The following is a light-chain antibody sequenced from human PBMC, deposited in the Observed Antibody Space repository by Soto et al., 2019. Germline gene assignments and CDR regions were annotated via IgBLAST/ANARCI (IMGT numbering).Light chain of an antibody. V-gene: IGKV1-39*01. CDR1: QNIMTY. CDR2: SAS. CDR3: QQSYSVVYT. J-gene: IGKJ2*01. Sequence: IQMTQSPAALSASVGDRVTITCRASQNIMTYLNWYQQKPGNAPNLLIHSASSLQSGVPSRFSGSGSGTDFTLTISSLHPDDIATYFCQQSYSVVYTFGQGTKLEL.